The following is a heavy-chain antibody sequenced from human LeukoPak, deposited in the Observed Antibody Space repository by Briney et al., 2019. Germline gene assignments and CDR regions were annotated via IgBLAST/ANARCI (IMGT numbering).Heavy chain of an antibody. CDR2: INHSGST. CDR3: ARGGPYCSGGSCSTQHNTGTAMVPAFDY. J-gene: IGHJ4*02. V-gene: IGHV4-34*01. Sequence: NSSETLSLTCAVYGGSFSGYYWSWIRQPPGKGLEWIGEINHSGSTNYNPSLKSRVTISVDTSKNQFSLKLSSVTAADPAVYYCARGGPYCSGGSCSTQHNTGTAMVPAFDYWGQGTLVTVSS. CDR1: GGSFSGYY. D-gene: IGHD2-15*01.